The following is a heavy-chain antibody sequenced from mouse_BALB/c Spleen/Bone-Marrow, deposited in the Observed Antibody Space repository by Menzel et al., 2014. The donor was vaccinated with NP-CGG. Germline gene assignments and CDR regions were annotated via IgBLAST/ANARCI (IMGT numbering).Heavy chain of an antibody. V-gene: IGHV1S22*01. CDR1: GYTFTSYW. J-gene: IGHJ4*01. D-gene: IGHD1-1*01. CDR2: IYPGSGST. CDR3: TRSPITTVVAETMDY. Sequence: LQQSGSELVRPGASVKLSCKASGYTFTSYWMHWVKQRPGQGLEWIGNIYPGSGSTNYDEKFKTKATLTVDTSSSTAYMQLSSLTSEDSAVYYCTRSPITTVVAETMDYWGQGTSVTVSP.